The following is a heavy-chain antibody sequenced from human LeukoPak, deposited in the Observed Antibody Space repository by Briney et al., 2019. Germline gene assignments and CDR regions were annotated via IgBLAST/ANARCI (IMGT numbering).Heavy chain of an antibody. CDR3: AKHGPVPGVGYFAFDY. V-gene: IGHV3-23*01. Sequence: GGSLRLSCAASGFTFDNYVMAWFRQAPGKGLEWVSTISAVFPNTYSADSVKGRFTISRDNSKNTLYLQMNSLRAEDTAVYYCAKHGPVPGVGYFAFDYWGQGTLVAVSS. CDR1: GFTFDNYV. D-gene: IGHD1-26*01. CDR2: ISAVFPNT. J-gene: IGHJ4*02.